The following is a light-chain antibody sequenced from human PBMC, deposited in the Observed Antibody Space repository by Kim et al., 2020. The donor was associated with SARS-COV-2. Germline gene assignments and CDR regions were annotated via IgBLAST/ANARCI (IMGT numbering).Light chain of an antibody. CDR1: SLRGDY. V-gene: IGLV3-19*01. Sequence: ALDHTVMIACQEDSLRGDYASWYQQRPGQAPVLVIYGKNNRPSGNPDRFSGSSSGNTASLTITGAQAEDEADYYCNSRDSSGNHLVFGGGTKLTVL. CDR3: NSRDSSGNHLV. J-gene: IGLJ3*02. CDR2: GKN.